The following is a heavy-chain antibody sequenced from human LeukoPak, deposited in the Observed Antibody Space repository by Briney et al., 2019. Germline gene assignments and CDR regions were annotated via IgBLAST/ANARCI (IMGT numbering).Heavy chain of an antibody. CDR2: FDPEDGET. CDR1: GYTLTELS. D-gene: IGHD6-13*01. CDR3: ATPIAAAGNWFDP. Sequence: GASVKVSCKVSGYTLTELSMHWVRQAPGKGLEWMGGFDPEDGETIYAQKFQGRVTMTEDTSTDTAYMELSSLRPEDTAVYYCATPIAAAGNWFDPWGQGTLVTVSS. J-gene: IGHJ5*02. V-gene: IGHV1-24*01.